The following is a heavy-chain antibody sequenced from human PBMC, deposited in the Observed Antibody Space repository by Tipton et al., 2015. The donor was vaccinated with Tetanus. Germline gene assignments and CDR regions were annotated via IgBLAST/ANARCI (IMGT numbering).Heavy chain of an antibody. CDR2: INPAGGGA. V-gene: IGHV1-46*03. D-gene: IGHD3-16*02. CDR3: ATKTKFGRGIVIPGSFDL. J-gene: IGHJ3*01. Sequence: QVQLVQSGAEVKKPGASVKVSCKASGYTFTNYFMHWVRQAPGQGLEWMGRINPAGGGARYTQKFQGRVSMTRDTSTSTVYMELTSLRSDDTAVYYCATKTKFGRGIVIPGSFDLWGQGTMVTVFS. CDR1: GYTFTNYF.